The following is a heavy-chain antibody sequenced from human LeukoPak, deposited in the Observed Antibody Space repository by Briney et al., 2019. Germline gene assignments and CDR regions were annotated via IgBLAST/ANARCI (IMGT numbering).Heavy chain of an antibody. CDR3: ARGGGTGRDYYYYGMDV. D-gene: IGHD3/OR15-3a*01. CDR2: ISAYNGNT. CDR1: GYTFTSYG. Sequence: ASVKVSCKASGYTFTSYGISWVRQAPGQGLEWMGWISAYNGNTNYAQKLQGRVTMTTDTSTSTAYMELRSLRSDDTAVYYCARGGGTGRDYYYYGMDVWGKGTTVTVSP. V-gene: IGHV1-18*04. J-gene: IGHJ6*04.